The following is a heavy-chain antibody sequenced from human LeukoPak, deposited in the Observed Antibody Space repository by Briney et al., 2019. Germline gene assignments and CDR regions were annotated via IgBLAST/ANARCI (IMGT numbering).Heavy chain of an antibody. CDR3: ARHHGLHSQHYFDY. CDR2: IYYSGST. J-gene: IGHJ4*02. CDR1: GGSIINYY. V-gene: IGHV4-59*01. Sequence: SETLSLTCTVSGGSIINYYWSWIRQPPGKGLEWIGYIYYSGSTNYSPSLKSRVTISVDTSKTQFSLKLSSVTAADTAVYYCARHHGLHSQHYFDYWGQGTLVTVSS. D-gene: IGHD5-24*01.